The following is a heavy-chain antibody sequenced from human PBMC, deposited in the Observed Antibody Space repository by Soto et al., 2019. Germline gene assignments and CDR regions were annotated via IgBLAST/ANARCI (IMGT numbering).Heavy chain of an antibody. Sequence: SVKVSCKASGFTFTSSAVQWVRQARGQRLEWIGWIVVGSGNTNYAQKFQERVTITRDMSTSTAYMELSSLRSEDTAVYYCAAAGRRVRGYSSSWYFGAFDIWGQGTMVTVSS. J-gene: IGHJ3*02. D-gene: IGHD6-13*01. V-gene: IGHV1-58*01. CDR1: GFTFTSSA. CDR2: IVVGSGNT. CDR3: AAAGRRVRGYSSSWYFGAFDI.